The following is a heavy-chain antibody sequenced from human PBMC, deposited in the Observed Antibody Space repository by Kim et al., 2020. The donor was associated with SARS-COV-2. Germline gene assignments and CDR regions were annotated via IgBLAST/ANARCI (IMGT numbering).Heavy chain of an antibody. Sequence: DSVKGRFTISRDNAKNSLYLQMNSLRAEDTAVYYCARDLIAAAGTGAVLYWGQGTMVTVSS. V-gene: IGHV3-7*01. J-gene: IGHJ3*01. CDR3: ARDLIAAAGTGAVLY. D-gene: IGHD6-13*01.